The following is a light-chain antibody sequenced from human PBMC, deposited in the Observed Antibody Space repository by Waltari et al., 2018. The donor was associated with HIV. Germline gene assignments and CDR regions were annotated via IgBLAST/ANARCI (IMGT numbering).Light chain of an antibody. Sequence: QSVLTQPPSASGTPGQRIIIPCYGSTSNIGTNTVTWYQQLPGTTPRLLMHSNSQRPSGVPDRFSGSRSGTSASLAISGLQSEDEADYYCSAWDASLGAWMFGGGTKLTVL. CDR3: SAWDASLGAWM. CDR1: TSNIGTNT. V-gene: IGLV1-44*01. J-gene: IGLJ3*02. CDR2: SNS.